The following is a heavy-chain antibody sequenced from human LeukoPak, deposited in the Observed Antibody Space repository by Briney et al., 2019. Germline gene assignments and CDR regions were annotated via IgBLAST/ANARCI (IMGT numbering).Heavy chain of an antibody. V-gene: IGHV3-23*01. Sequence: GGSLRLSCAVSGFTLSNYAMTWVRQAPGKGLEWVSIISGGGNYAYYADSVKDRFTASTDISMDTLYLQMNSLRAEDTAIYYCAKMSSWRIVGTTNFDYWGQGTLVTVSS. J-gene: IGHJ4*02. D-gene: IGHD1-26*01. CDR2: ISGGGNYA. CDR1: GFTLSNYA. CDR3: AKMSSWRIVGTTNFDY.